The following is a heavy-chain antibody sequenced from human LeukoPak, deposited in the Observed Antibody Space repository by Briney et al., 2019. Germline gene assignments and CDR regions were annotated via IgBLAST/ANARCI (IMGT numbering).Heavy chain of an antibody. J-gene: IGHJ4*02. Sequence: SQTLSLTCAVSGGSISSGGYSWSWIRQPPGKGLEWIGYIYHSGSTYYNPSLKSRVTISVDRSKNQFSLKLSSVPAADTAVYYCARVPPPYCSGGSCYSYYFDYWGQGTLVTVSS. CDR2: IYHSGST. CDR1: GGSISSGGYS. D-gene: IGHD2-15*01. V-gene: IGHV4-30-2*01. CDR3: ARVPPPYCSGGSCYSYYFDY.